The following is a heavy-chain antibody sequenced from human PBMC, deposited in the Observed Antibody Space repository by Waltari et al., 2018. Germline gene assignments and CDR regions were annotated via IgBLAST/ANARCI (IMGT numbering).Heavy chain of an antibody. J-gene: IGHJ3*02. Sequence: QVQLQESGPGLVKPSETLSLTCTVSGGSISSYYWSWIRQPAGKGLEWIGRIYTSGSTNYNPSLKRRVTKSVDTSKNQFSLKLSSGTAADTAVYYCAGVEYSGYHLGAFDIWGQGTMVTVSS. CDR2: IYTSGST. D-gene: IGHD5-12*01. CDR3: AGVEYSGYHLGAFDI. V-gene: IGHV4-4*07. CDR1: GGSISSYY.